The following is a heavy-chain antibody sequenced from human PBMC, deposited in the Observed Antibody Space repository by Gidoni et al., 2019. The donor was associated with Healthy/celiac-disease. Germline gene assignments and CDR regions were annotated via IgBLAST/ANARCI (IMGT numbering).Heavy chain of an antibody. CDR1: GFTFSSDG. D-gene: IGHD3-16*01. J-gene: IGHJ6*02. V-gene: IGHV3-30*19. CDR2: ISYDGSNK. CDR3: ARDWGWGMDV. Sequence: QVQLVESGGGVVQPGRSLRLSCAASGFTFSSDGMPWVRQAPGKGLEWVAVISYDGSNKYYADSVKGRFTISRDNSKNTLYLKRNSLRAEDTAVYYCARDWGWGMDVWGQGTTVTVSS.